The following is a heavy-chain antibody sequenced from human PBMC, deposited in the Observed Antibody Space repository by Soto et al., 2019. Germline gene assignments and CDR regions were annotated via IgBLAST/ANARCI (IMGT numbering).Heavy chain of an antibody. V-gene: IGHV1-2*04. CDR2: INPKSGGT. Sequence: ASVKVSCKASGYSFADYHIHGVRQAPVQWLEWLGRINPKSGGTSTAQKFQGWVTMTTDTSISTASMELTRLTSDDTAIYYCARGDSTDCSNGVCSFFYNHDMDVWGQGTTVTVSS. D-gene: IGHD2-8*01. J-gene: IGHJ6*02. CDR1: GYSFADYH. CDR3: ARGDSTDCSNGVCSFFYNHDMDV.